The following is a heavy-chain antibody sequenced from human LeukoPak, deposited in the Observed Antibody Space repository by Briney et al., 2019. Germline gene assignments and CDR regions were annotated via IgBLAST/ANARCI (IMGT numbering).Heavy chain of an antibody. CDR3: AKDQRIPAAIRHFDY. V-gene: IGHV3-23*01. CDR2: ISGSGGST. J-gene: IGHJ4*02. D-gene: IGHD2-2*02. CDR1: GINLCSYG. Sequence: GSLRLFCAASGINLCSYGIKWVRQAPGEGLEWVSAISGSGGSTYYADSVKGRFTISRDNSKNTLCLQMNSLRAEDTAVYYCAKDQRIPAAIRHFDYWGQGTLVTVSS.